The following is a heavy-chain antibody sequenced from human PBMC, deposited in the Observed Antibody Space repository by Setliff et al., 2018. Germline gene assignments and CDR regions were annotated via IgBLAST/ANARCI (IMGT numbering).Heavy chain of an antibody. Sequence: SETLSLTCTVSGGSVGSGNFYWSWIRQTAGKGLEWIGLIQGSGNTNYNPSLQSRVTISIDTSKNQFSLKMTSVTAADTAAYYCARERLESSGSPLAFDIWGQGTRVTVSS. CDR1: GGSVGSGNFY. V-gene: IGHV4-61*02. J-gene: IGHJ3*02. D-gene: IGHD1-26*01. CDR3: ARERLESSGSPLAFDI. CDR2: IQGSGNT.